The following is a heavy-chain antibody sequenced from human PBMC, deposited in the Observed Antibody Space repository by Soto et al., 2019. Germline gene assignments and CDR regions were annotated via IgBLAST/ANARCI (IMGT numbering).Heavy chain of an antibody. CDR1: GGSISSYY. CDR2: IYYSGST. Sequence: SETLSLTCTVSGGSISSYYWSWIRQPPGKGLEWIGYIYYSGSTNYNPSLKSRVTISVDTSKNQFSLKLSSVTAADTAVYYCARGAPGGGATPFDYWGQGTLVTVSS. V-gene: IGHV4-59*01. D-gene: IGHD1-1*01. CDR3: ARGAPGGGATPFDY. J-gene: IGHJ4*02.